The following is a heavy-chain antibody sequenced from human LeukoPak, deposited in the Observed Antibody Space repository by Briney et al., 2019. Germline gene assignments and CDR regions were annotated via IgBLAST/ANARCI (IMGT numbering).Heavy chain of an antibody. Sequence: SVKVSCKASGGTFSSYAISWVRQAPGQGLEWMGGIIPIFGTANYAQKFQGRVTITTDESTSTAYMELSSLRSEDTAVYYCARDRSAAGNNWFDPWGQGTLVTVSS. J-gene: IGHJ5*02. CDR1: GGTFSSYA. CDR3: ARDRSAAGNNWFDP. CDR2: IIPIFGTA. V-gene: IGHV1-69*05. D-gene: IGHD6-13*01.